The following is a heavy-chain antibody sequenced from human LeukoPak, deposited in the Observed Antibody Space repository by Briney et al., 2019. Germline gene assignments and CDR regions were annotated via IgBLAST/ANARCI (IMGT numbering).Heavy chain of an antibody. V-gene: IGHV3-7*01. J-gene: IGHJ4*02. Sequence: PGGSLRLSCVASRFSLSNFWMIWVRQAPGKGLEWVANINEDGSEKNYVDSVKGRFTISRDNAKNSLYLQMNSLRAEDTAVYYCVRDRSRTTVTRFDSWGQGTLVIVSS. D-gene: IGHD4-17*01. CDR3: VRDRSRTTVTRFDS. CDR1: RFSLSNFW. CDR2: INEDGSEK.